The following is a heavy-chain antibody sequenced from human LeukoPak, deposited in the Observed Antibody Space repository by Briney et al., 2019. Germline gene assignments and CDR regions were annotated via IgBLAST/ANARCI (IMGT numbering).Heavy chain of an antibody. V-gene: IGHV4-39*01. Sequence: PSETLSLTCTVSGGSISSGSYYWGWIRQPPGKGLEWIASICYSGTTYYNPSLKSRVTISVDTSKNQFSLKLNSVTAADTAVYYCATSRSIAVAESYFWGQGTLVTVSS. CDR3: ATSRSIAVAESYF. CDR2: ICYSGTT. CDR1: GGSISSGSYY. D-gene: IGHD6-19*01. J-gene: IGHJ4*02.